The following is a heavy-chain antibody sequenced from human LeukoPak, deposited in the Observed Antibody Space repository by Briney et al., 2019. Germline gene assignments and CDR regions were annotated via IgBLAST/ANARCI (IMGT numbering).Heavy chain of an antibody. V-gene: IGHV3-30*02. D-gene: IGHD7-27*01. CDR3: AKLGINYYYMDV. CDR1: GFTFSDYG. Sequence: GGSLRLSCAASGFTFSDYGMHWVRQTPGKGLECVAFIRYDGNDKYFADSVKGRFIVSRDNSKNTLYLQMNNLRAEDTAVYYCAKLGINYYYMDVWGKGTTVTISS. CDR2: IRYDGNDK. J-gene: IGHJ6*03.